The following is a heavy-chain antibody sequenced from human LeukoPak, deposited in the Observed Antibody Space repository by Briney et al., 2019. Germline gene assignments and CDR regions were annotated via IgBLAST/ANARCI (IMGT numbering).Heavy chain of an antibody. CDR2: ISSNGGST. CDR3: VKELVDYYYYYGMDV. J-gene: IGHJ6*04. Sequence: PGGSLRLSCAASGFTFSNAWMSWVRQAPGKGLEYVSAISSNGGSTYYADSVKGRFTISRDNSKNTLYLQMSSLRAEDTAVYYCVKELVDYYYYYGMDVWGKGTTVTVSS. CDR1: GFTFSNAW. V-gene: IGHV3-64D*06.